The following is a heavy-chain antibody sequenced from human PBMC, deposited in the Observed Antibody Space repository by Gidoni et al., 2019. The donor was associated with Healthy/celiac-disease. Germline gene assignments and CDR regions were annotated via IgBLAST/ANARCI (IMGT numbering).Heavy chain of an antibody. CDR1: GGSFSGYY. CDR3: ARSSYYYGSGRRWSRYFDY. CDR2: INHSGST. V-gene: IGHV4-34*01. D-gene: IGHD3-10*01. J-gene: IGHJ4*02. Sequence: QVQLQQWGAGLLKPSETLSLTCAVYGGSFSGYYWRWIRQPPGKGLEWIGEINHSGSTNYNPSLKSRVTISVDTSKNQFSLKLSSVTAADTAVYYCARSSYYYGSGRRWSRYFDYWGQGTLVTVSS.